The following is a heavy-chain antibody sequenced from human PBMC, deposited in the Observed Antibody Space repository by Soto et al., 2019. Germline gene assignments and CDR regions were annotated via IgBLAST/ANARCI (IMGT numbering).Heavy chain of an antibody. D-gene: IGHD3-9*01. CDR2: INAGNGNT. J-gene: IGHJ5*02. CDR3: ARAHYDILTGYSLNWLDP. Sequence: ASVKVSCKASGYTFTSYAMHWLRQAPGQRLEWMGWINAGNGNTKYSQKFQGRVTITRDTSASTAYMELSSLRSEDTAVYYCARAHYDILTGYSLNWLDPWGQGTLVTVSS. CDR1: GYTFTSYA. V-gene: IGHV1-3*01.